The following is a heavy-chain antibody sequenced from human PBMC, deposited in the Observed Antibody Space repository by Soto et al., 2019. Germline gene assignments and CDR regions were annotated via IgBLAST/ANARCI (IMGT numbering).Heavy chain of an antibody. D-gene: IGHD2-8*02. V-gene: IGHV4-34*01. CDR1: GGSFSGYY. J-gene: IGHJ4*02. CDR2: INHSGST. Sequence: QVQLQQWGAGLLKPSETLSLTCAVYGGSFSGYYWTWIRQPPGTGLEWIGEINHSGSTNYNPSLKSRVTISVDTSKNLVSLKLTSVTAADTAVYYCARDKITGLFDYWGQGTLVTVSS. CDR3: ARDKITGLFDY.